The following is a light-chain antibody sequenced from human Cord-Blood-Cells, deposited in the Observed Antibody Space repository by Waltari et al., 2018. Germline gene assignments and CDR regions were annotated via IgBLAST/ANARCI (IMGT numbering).Light chain of an antibody. J-gene: IGKJ3*01. CDR2: GAS. V-gene: IGKV3-15*01. Sequence: ATLSCRASQSVSSNLAWYQQKPGQAPRLLIYGASTRATGIPARFSGSGSGTEFTLTISSLQSEDFAVYYCQQYNNWPPSFTFGPGTKVDIK. CDR1: QSVSSN. CDR3: QQYNNWPPSFT.